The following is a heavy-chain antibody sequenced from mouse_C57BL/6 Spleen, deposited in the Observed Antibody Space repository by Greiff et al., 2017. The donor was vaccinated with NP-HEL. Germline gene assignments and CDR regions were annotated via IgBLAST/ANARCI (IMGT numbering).Heavy chain of an antibody. D-gene: IGHD1-1*01. CDR3: ARSPITTVVTEGFAY. V-gene: IGHV1-80*01. Sequence: QVQLQQSGAELVKPGASVKISCKASGYAFSSYWMNWVKQRPGKGLEWIGQIYPGDGDTNYNGKFKGKATLTADKSSSTAYMQLSSLTSEDSAVYFCARSPITTVVTEGFAYWGQGTLVTVSA. CDR2: IYPGDGDT. J-gene: IGHJ3*01. CDR1: GYAFSSYW.